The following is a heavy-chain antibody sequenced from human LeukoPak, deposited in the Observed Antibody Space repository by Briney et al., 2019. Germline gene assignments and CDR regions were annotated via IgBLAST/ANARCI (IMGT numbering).Heavy chain of an antibody. D-gene: IGHD2-2*01. J-gene: IGHJ6*04. CDR1: GGSFSGYY. CDR3: ARALLEYGSSTSCRPAHYYYGMDV. V-gene: IGHV4-34*01. Sequence: SETLSLTCAVYGGSFSGYYWSWIRQPPGKGLEWIGEINHSGSTNYNPSLKSRVTISVDTSKNQFSLKLSSVTAADTAVYYCARALLEYGSSTSCRPAHYYYGMDVWGKGTTVTVSS. CDR2: INHSGST.